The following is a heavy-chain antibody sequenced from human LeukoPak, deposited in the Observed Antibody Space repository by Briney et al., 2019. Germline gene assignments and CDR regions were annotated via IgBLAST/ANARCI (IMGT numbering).Heavy chain of an antibody. Sequence: PGGSLRLSCAASGFTFSSYAMSWVRQAPGKGLEWVSVIYNSGSTYYADSVKGRFTISRDTSKNTLYLQMNSLRAEDTAVYYCARDHVSAAGTPQHWGQGTLVTVSS. CDR1: GFTFSSYA. V-gene: IGHV3-66*01. CDR3: ARDHVSAAGTPQH. J-gene: IGHJ1*01. CDR2: IYNSGST. D-gene: IGHD6-13*01.